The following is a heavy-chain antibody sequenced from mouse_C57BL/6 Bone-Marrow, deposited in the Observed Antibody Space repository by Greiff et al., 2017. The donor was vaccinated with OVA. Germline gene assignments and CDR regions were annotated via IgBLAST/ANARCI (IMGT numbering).Heavy chain of an antibody. CDR3: ARSFPDY. Sequence: VQLQQSGPELVKPGASVKIPCKASGYTFTDYNMDWVKQRTGQGLEWIGEIYPRSGNTYYNEKFKGKATLTADKSSSTAYMELRSLTSEDSAVYFCARSFPDYWGQGTTLTVSS. CDR2: IYPRSGNT. V-gene: IGHV1-83*01. CDR1: GYTFTDYN. J-gene: IGHJ2*01.